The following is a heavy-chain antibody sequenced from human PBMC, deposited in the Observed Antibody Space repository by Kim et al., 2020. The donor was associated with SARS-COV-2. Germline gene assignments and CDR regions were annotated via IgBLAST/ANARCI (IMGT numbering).Heavy chain of an antibody. CDR1: GGSISSNTYY. CDR3: ARSSRDGVVSAAQWGYFDS. Sequence: SETLSLTCTVSGGSISSNTYYWGWIRQPPGKGLEWIGTMYYSGSTYYNPSLKSRVTISVDTSKNHFSLKLNSVTAADTAVYYCARSSRDGVVSAAQWGYFDSWGQGTLVTVSS. D-gene: IGHD2-2*01. J-gene: IGHJ4*02. V-gene: IGHV4-39*02. CDR2: MYYSGST.